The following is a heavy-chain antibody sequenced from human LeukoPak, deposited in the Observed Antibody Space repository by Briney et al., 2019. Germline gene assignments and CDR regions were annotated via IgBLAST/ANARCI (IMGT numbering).Heavy chain of an antibody. CDR2: ISGSGGST. Sequence: GGSLRLSCAASGFTFSSYAMSWVRQAPGKGLEWVSAISGSGGSTYYADSVKGRFTISRDNAKNSLYLQMNSLRAEDTAVYYCARAWGSADYWGQGTQVTVSS. D-gene: IGHD7-27*01. J-gene: IGHJ4*02. CDR3: ARAWGSADY. CDR1: GFTFSSYA. V-gene: IGHV3-23*01.